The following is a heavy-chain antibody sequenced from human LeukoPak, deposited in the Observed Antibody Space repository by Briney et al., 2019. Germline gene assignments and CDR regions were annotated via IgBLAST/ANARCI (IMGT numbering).Heavy chain of an antibody. Sequence: GGSLRLSCAASGFTFSSYAMSWVRQAPGKGLEWMAVIRYVGSDKYYADSVKGRFTISRDNSQNTMYLQMNSLRAEDTAVYYCARENDYALDYWGQGTLVTVSS. V-gene: IGHV3-30*04. J-gene: IGHJ4*02. CDR1: GFTFSSYA. CDR2: IRYVGSDK. CDR3: ARENDYALDY. D-gene: IGHD4-17*01.